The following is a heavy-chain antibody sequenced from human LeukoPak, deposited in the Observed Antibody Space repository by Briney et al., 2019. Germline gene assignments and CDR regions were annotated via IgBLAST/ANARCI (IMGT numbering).Heavy chain of an antibody. Sequence: GESLKISCQGSGYSFTSYWIGWVRQMPGKGQEWMGIIYPGDSDTRYSPSFQGQVTISADKSISTAYLQWSSLKASDTAMYYCARLVNSYGSPFDYWGQGTLVTVSS. CDR3: ARLVNSYGSPFDY. CDR1: GYSFTSYW. CDR2: IYPGDSDT. J-gene: IGHJ4*02. D-gene: IGHD5-18*01. V-gene: IGHV5-51*01.